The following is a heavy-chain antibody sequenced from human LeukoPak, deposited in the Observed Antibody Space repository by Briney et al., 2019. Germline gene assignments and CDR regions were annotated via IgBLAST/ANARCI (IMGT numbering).Heavy chain of an antibody. D-gene: IGHD3-10*01. CDR2: IYSGGST. CDR3: AKDRTYYYGSGSYTLFDY. J-gene: IGHJ4*02. V-gene: IGHV3-53*01. Sequence: GGSLRLSCAASGFTVSSNYMSWVRQAPGKGLEWVSVIYSGGSTYYADSVKGRFTISRDNSKNTLYLQMNSLRAEDTAVYYCAKDRTYYYGSGSYTLFDYWGQGTLVTVSS. CDR1: GFTVSSNY.